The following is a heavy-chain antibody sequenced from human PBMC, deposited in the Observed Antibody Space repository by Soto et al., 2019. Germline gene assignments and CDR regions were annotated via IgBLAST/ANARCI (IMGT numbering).Heavy chain of an antibody. D-gene: IGHD4-17*01. J-gene: IGHJ4*02. CDR1: GYTFTTYY. CDR3: VRDCFGYGDSGD. Sequence: VFLVQSGAEVKKPGASVKVSCKTSGYTFTTYYMHWVRQAPGQGLEWMGVINPSDGSTYSAQKFQGRVTMTRDTSTSTVYLELSSLRAEDSAMYYCVRDCFGYGDSGDWGQGTLVTVSS. CDR2: INPSDGST. V-gene: IGHV1-46*01.